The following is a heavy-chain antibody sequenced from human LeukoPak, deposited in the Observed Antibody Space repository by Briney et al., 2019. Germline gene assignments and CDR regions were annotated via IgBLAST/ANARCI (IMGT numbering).Heavy chain of an antibody. Sequence: PSETLSLTCTVSDGSLTTYYWSWIRQPPGEGLEWIGYIYYSGSTDYNPSLKSRVTMSVDTSKNQFSLTLTSVTAADTAVYYCATTRIGSSSSYCFDYWGRGTLVTVSS. CDR1: DGSLTTYY. D-gene: IGHD6-6*01. J-gene: IGHJ4*02. CDR3: ATTRIGSSSSYCFDY. V-gene: IGHV4-59*01. CDR2: IYYSGST.